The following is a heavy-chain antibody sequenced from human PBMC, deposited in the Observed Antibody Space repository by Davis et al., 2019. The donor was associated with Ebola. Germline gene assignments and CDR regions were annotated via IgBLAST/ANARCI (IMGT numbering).Heavy chain of an antibody. CDR3: ARELLWFGEIFGYYFDY. Sequence: MPGGSLRLSCTVSGGSISSSSYYWGWIRQPPGKGLEWIGSIYYSGSTYYNPSLKSRVTISVDTSKNQFSLKLSSVTAADTAVYYCARELLWFGEIFGYYFDYWGQGTLVTVSS. V-gene: IGHV4-39*07. CDR1: GGSISSSSYY. J-gene: IGHJ4*02. CDR2: IYYSGST. D-gene: IGHD3-10*01.